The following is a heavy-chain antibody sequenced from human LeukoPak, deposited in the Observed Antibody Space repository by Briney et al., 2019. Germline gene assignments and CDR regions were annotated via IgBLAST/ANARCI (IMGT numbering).Heavy chain of an antibody. CDR1: GGSFSGYY. J-gene: IGHJ5*02. D-gene: IGHD5-18*01. CDR2: INHSGTT. V-gene: IGHV4-34*01. Sequence: SETLSLTCAVYGGSFSGYYWSWIRQPPGKGLEWIGQINHSGTTNYNPSLKSRVTISVDTSKNQLSLKLSSVTAADTAVYYCARVDTAMSAFDPWGQGTLVTVPS. CDR3: ARVDTAMSAFDP.